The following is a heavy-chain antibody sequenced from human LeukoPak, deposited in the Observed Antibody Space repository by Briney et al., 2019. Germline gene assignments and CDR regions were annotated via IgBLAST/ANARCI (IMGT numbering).Heavy chain of an antibody. J-gene: IGHJ1*01. V-gene: IGHV1-24*01. CDR3: ATGPPGGLLWFGEPIGEGSFQH. Sequence: ASVKVSCKVSGYTLTELSMHWVRQAPGKGLEWMGGFDPEDGETIYAQKFQGRVTMTEDTSTDTAYMELSNLRSEDTAVYYCATGPPGGLLWFGEPIGEGSFQHWGQGTLVTVSS. D-gene: IGHD3-10*01. CDR1: GYTLTELS. CDR2: FDPEDGET.